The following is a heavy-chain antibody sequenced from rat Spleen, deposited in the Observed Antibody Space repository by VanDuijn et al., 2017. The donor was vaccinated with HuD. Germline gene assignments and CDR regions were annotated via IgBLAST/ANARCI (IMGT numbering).Heavy chain of an antibody. V-gene: IGHV5-7*01. J-gene: IGHJ3*01. CDR2: ISYDGSST. CDR3: STENYWFAY. CDR1: GFTFSDYN. Sequence: EVRLVESGGGLVRPGRSLQLSCAASGFTFSDYNMAWVRQAPKKGLEWVATISYDGSSTYYRDSVKGRFTISRDDPKSTLYLQMNSLRSEDTATYYCSTENYWFAYWGQGTLVTVSS. D-gene: IGHD1-10*01.